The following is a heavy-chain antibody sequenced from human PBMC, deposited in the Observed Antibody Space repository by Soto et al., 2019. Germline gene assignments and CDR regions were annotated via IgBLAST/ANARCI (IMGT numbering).Heavy chain of an antibody. CDR3: ARRTTYCSSTSCHNWFDP. CDR2: VYYRGCT. D-gene: IGHD2-2*01. V-gene: IGHV4-59*08. Sequence: QVQLQESGPGLVKPSETPSLTCTVSGGSISSYYWSWIRQPPGKGLEWIGYVYYRGCTNYNPSLTSRVTILVDTSKHQFALKLSSVTAADTAVYYCARRTTYCSSTSCHNWFDPWGQGTLVTVSS. CDR1: GGSISSYY. J-gene: IGHJ5*02.